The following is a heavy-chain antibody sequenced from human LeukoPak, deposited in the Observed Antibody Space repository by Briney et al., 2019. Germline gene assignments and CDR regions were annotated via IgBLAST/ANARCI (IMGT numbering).Heavy chain of an antibody. D-gene: IGHD4-17*01. CDR1: GFTSSSYA. J-gene: IGHJ3*02. CDR3: ARDNRYGDYNAFDI. V-gene: IGHV3-7*03. CDR2: IKQDGSEK. Sequence: PGGSLRLFCAASGFTSSSYAMSWVRQAPGKGLEWVANIKQDGSEKYYVDSVKGRFTISRDNAKNSLYLQMNSLRAEDTAVYYCARDNRYGDYNAFDIWGQGTMVTVSS.